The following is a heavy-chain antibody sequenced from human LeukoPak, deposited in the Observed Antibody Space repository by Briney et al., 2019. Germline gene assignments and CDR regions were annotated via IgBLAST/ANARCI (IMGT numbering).Heavy chain of an antibody. Sequence: SETLSLTCTVSGGSISSYYWSWIRQPPGKGLEWIGYIYYSGSTNYNPSLKSRVTISVDASKNQFSLKLSSVTAADTAVYYCARDSPPQRNWGQGTLVTVSS. CDR1: GGSISSYY. V-gene: IGHV4-59*01. D-gene: IGHD2/OR15-2a*01. CDR3: ARDSPPQRN. CDR2: IYYSGST. J-gene: IGHJ4*02.